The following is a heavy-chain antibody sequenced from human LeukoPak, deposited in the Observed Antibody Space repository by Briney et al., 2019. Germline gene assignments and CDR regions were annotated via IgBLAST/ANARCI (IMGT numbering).Heavy chain of an antibody. V-gene: IGHV4-31*03. D-gene: IGHD6-13*01. J-gene: IGHJ4*02. CDR3: AREWDEAAAAHVVYYFDY. CDR1: GGSISSGGYY. Sequence: SETLSLTCTVSGGSISSGGYYWSWIRQHPGKGLEWIGYIYYSGSTYYNPSLKSRVTISVDTSKNQFSLKLSSVTAADTAVYYCAREWDEAAAAHVVYYFDYWGQGTLVTVSS. CDR2: IYYSGST.